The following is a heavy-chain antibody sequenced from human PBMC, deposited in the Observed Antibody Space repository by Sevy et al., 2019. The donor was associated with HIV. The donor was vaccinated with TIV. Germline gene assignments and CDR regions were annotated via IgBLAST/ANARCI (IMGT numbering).Heavy chain of an antibody. Sequence: GGSLRLSCAASGFTFSSYSMNWVRQAPGKGLEWVSSISSSSSYIYYADSVKGRFTISRDNAKNSLYLQMNSLRAEDTAVYYCARDASIAARQGFLYWGQGTLVTVSS. CDR3: ARDASIAARQGFLY. CDR1: GFTFSSYS. D-gene: IGHD6-6*01. CDR2: ISSSSSYI. V-gene: IGHV3-21*01. J-gene: IGHJ4*02.